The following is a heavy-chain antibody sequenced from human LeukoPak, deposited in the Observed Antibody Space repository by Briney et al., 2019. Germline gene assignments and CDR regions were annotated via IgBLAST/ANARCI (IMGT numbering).Heavy chain of an antibody. V-gene: IGHV1-18*04. CDR2: ISASSGNT. CDR1: GYNFNAYA. D-gene: IGHD2-15*01. Sequence: ASVKVSCKASGYNFNAYAIRWVRQAPGQGLEWMGGISASSGNTKLAQRLQGRVTMTTDTSTSTAYMELRSLRSDDTAVYYCARGFGVVAATISYLYYYMDVWGKGTTVTVSS. CDR3: ARGFGVVAATISYLYYYMDV. J-gene: IGHJ6*03.